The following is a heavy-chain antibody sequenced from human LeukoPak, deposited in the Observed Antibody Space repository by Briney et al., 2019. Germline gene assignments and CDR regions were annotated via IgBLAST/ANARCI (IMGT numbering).Heavy chain of an antibody. CDR3: ARSGYSYGSNYFDY. CDR1: GYTLTGYY. J-gene: IGHJ4*02. CDR2: INPNSGGT. D-gene: IGHD5-18*01. V-gene: IGHV1-2*06. Sequence: ASVKVSCKASGYTLTGYYMHWVRQAPGQGLEWMGRINPNSGGTNYAQKFQGRVTMTRDTSISTAYMELSRLRSDDTAVYYCARSGYSYGSNYFDYWGQGTLVTVSS.